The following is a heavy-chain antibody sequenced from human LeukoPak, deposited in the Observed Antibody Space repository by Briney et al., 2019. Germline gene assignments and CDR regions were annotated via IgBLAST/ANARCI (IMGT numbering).Heavy chain of an antibody. CDR1: GGSISSGDYY. CDR2: IYYSGST. Sequence: PSQTLSLTCTVSGGSISSGDYYWSWIRQPPGKGLEWIGYIYYSGSTYYNPSLKSRVTISVDTSKNQFSLKLSSVTAADTAVYYCARGRGYCSSTSCYNYYYYMDVWGKGTTVTVSS. D-gene: IGHD2-2*02. J-gene: IGHJ6*03. V-gene: IGHV4-30-4*08. CDR3: ARGRGYCSSTSCYNYYYYMDV.